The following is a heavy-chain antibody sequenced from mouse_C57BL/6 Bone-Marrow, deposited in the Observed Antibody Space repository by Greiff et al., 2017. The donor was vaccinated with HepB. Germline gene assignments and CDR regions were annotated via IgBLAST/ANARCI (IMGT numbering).Heavy chain of an antibody. Sequence: QVQLKESGAELVKPGASVKMSCKASGYTFTSYWITWVKQRPGQGLEWIGDIYPGSGSTNYNEKFKSKATLTVDTSSRTAYMQLSSLTSEDSAVYYCAGGRGFAYWGQGTLVTVSA. CDR1: GYTFTSYW. D-gene: IGHD1-1*01. V-gene: IGHV1-55*01. CDR2: IYPGSGST. J-gene: IGHJ3*01. CDR3: AGGRGFAY.